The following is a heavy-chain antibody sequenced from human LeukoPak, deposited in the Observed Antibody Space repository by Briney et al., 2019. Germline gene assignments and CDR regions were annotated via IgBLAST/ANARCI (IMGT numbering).Heavy chain of an antibody. J-gene: IGHJ6*02. Sequence: GGSLRLSCAASGFTFSSYAMHWVRQAPGKGLEWVAVISYDGSNKYYADSVKGRFTISRDNSKNTLYLQMNSLRAEDTAVYYCARGDSSGYYYYYYGMDVWGQGTTVTVSS. V-gene: IGHV3-30-3*01. D-gene: IGHD3-22*01. CDR2: ISYDGSNK. CDR1: GFTFSSYA. CDR3: ARGDSSGYYYYYYGMDV.